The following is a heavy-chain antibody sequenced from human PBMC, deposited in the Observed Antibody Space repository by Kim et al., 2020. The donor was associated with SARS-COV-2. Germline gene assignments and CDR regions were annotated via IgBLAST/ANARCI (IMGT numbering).Heavy chain of an antibody. Sequence: GYAQKFQGRVTMTRNTSISTAYMELSSLRSEDTAVYYCARGRSSYGSFDYWGQGTLVTVSS. D-gene: IGHD5-18*01. CDR3: ARGRSSYGSFDY. V-gene: IGHV1-8*01. J-gene: IGHJ4*02.